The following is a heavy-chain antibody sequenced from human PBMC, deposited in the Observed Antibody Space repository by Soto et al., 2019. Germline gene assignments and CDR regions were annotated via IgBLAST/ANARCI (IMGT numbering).Heavy chain of an antibody. Sequence: GGSLRLSCAASGFTFSSYAMTWVRQAPGKGLEWVSFINTAGTTYYADSVRGRFTISRDNSKNTLYLQMSSLRAEDTAVYYCVKDSRYYDSSGSNFDYWGQGTLVTVSS. V-gene: IGHV3-23*01. D-gene: IGHD3-22*01. CDR2: INTAGTT. J-gene: IGHJ4*02. CDR3: VKDSRYYDSSGSNFDY. CDR1: GFTFSSYA.